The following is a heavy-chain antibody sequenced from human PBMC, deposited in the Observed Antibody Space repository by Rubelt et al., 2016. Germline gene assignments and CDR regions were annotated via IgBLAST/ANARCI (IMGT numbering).Heavy chain of an antibody. J-gene: IGHJ4*02. CDR2: INSEGSSR. CDR1: GSSISTSW. CDR3: ARDWYGAIDL. D-gene: IGHD4/OR15-4a*01. Sequence: EVQLVESGGGLVQPGGSLRLSCAASGSSISTSWMHWVRQVPGKGLVWVSRINSEGSSRTCADSVEGRLTISRDNARNMVCLQMDSLRVEDTAVYYCARDWYGAIDLWGQGTLVTVSP. V-gene: IGHV3-74*03.